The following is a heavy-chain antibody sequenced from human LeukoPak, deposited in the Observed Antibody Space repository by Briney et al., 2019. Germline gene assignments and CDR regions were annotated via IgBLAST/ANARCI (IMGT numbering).Heavy chain of an antibody. CDR3: ARSVRVHTRHWFDP. CDR2: IYYSGST. CDR1: GASISSDY. J-gene: IGHJ5*02. V-gene: IGHV4-59*01. Sequence: SETLSLTCTVSGASISSDYWTWIRQPPGMRLEWIGYIYYSGSTNYNPSLKSRVTMSVDTSRNQFSLELPSVTAADTAVYYCARSVRVHTRHWFDPWGQGTLVTVSS. D-gene: IGHD4/OR15-4a*01.